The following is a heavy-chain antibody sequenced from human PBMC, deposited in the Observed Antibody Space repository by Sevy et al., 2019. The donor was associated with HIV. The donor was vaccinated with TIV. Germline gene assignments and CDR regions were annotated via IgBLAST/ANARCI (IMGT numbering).Heavy chain of an antibody. Sequence: GSLRLSCAASGFTFSSYAMNWVRQAPGKGLEWVSGISGSGGSGEKTNYADSVKGRFTISRDDSKNSLYLQLNSLRAEDTAIYYCARKYDSSGYFDYWGQGTLVTVSS. CDR3: ARKYDSSGYFDY. D-gene: IGHD3-22*01. J-gene: IGHJ4*02. CDR1: GFTFSSYA. V-gene: IGHV3-23*01. CDR2: ISGSGGSGEKT.